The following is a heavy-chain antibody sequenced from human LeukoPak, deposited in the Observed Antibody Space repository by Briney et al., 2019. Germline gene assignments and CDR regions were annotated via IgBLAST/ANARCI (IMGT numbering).Heavy chain of an antibody. Sequence: PGGSLRLSCAASGFTFSTYKMNWVRQAPGKGLEWVSPISGSGGSTYYADSVKGRFTISRDNSKNTLYLQMNSLRAEDTAVYYCAKALREMVGATNWFDPWGQGTLVTVSS. CDR3: AKALREMVGATNWFDP. CDR1: GFTFSTYK. J-gene: IGHJ5*02. V-gene: IGHV3-23*01. D-gene: IGHD1-26*01. CDR2: ISGSGGST.